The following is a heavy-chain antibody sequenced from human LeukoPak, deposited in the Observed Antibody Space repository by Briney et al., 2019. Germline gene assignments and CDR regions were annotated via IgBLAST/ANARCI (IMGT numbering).Heavy chain of an antibody. Sequence: SETLSVTCAVSGGSISSGGYSWSWIRQPPGKGLEWIGYIYHSGSTYYNPSLKSRVTISVDRSKNQFSLKLSSVTAADTAVYYCARGHSSGYYSYWGQGTLVTVSS. V-gene: IGHV4-30-2*01. CDR2: IYHSGST. D-gene: IGHD3-22*01. CDR3: ARGHSSGYYSY. CDR1: GGSISSGGYS. J-gene: IGHJ4*02.